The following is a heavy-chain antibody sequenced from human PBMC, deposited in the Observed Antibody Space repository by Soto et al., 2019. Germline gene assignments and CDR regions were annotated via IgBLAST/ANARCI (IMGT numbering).Heavy chain of an antibody. J-gene: IGHJ3*02. V-gene: IGHV4-59*08. D-gene: IGHD4-17*01. CDR3: ASLFDYGDYGSYGVNPQDDAFDI. CDR2: IYYSGST. CDR1: GGSIGSYY. Sequence: SETLSLTCTVAGGSIGSYYWSWIRQPPGKGLEWIGYIYYSGSTNYNPSLKSRVTISVDTSKNQFSLKLSSVTAADTAVYYCASLFDYGDYGSYGVNPQDDAFDIWGQGTMVTVSS.